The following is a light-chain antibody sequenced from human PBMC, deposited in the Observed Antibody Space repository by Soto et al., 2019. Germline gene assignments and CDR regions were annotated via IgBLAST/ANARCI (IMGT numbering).Light chain of an antibody. V-gene: IGLV1-40*01. CDR2: SNT. Sequence: QSVLTQPPSVSGAPGQRVTISCTGSSSNIGAGYSVNWFQLLPGAAPKLLIFSNTLRPSGVPDRFSGSRSATSASLAINGLQAEDEADYYFQSYAATESVFGGGTKLTVL. CDR3: QSYAATESV. CDR1: SSNIGAGYS. J-gene: IGLJ2*01.